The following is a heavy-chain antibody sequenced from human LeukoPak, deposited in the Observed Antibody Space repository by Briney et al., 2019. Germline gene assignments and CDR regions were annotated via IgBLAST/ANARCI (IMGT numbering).Heavy chain of an antibody. J-gene: IGHJ5*02. D-gene: IGHD2-15*01. CDR1: GGSISSYY. CDR3: ARATPDMDWFDP. Sequence: PSETLSLTCTVSGGSISSYYWSWIRQPPGKGLEWIGYIYYSGSTNYNPSLKSRVTISVDTSKNQFSLKLSSVTAADTAVYYCARATPDMDWFDPWGQGTLVTVSS. CDR2: IYYSGST. V-gene: IGHV4-59*01.